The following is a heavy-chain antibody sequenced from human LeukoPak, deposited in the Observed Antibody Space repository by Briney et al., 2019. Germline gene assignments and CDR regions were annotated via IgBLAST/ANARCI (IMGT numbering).Heavy chain of an antibody. D-gene: IGHD2-2*02. J-gene: IGHJ4*02. CDR3: AKGRYCISSSCYTIGGGFAHFDY. CDR2: ISGSGGST. Sequence: PGGSLRLSCAASGFTFSSYAMSWVRQAPGKGLEWVSGISGSGGSTYYADSVKGRFTFSRDNSKNTLFLQMNSLRAEDTAIYYCAKGRYCISSSCYTIGGGFAHFDYWGQGTLVSVSS. V-gene: IGHV3-23*01. CDR1: GFTFSSYA.